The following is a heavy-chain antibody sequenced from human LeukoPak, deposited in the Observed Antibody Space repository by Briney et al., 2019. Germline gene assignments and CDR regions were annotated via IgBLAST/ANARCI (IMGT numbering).Heavy chain of an antibody. CDR2: IYYSRRT. CDR3: ARRRYYDGSGYLE. D-gene: IGHD3-22*01. Sequence: PSETLSLTRSVSGDSVCRSDSYWDWIRQPPGKGLGWIGTIYYSRRTYYRPSLKSRVTMSVDPSNNHFSLNLRSVTAADTAVYYCARRRYYDGSGYLEWGQGTLLSVSS. V-gene: IGHV4-39*01. J-gene: IGHJ1*01. CDR1: GDSVCRSDSY.